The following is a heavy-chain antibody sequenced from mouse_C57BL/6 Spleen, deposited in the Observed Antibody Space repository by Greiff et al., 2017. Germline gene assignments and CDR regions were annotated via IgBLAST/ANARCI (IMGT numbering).Heavy chain of an antibody. CDR1: GYTFTSYW. V-gene: IGHV1-69*01. Sequence: QVQLQQPGAELVMPGASVKLSCKASGYTFTSYWMHWVKQRPGQGLEWIGEIDPSDSYTNYNQKFKGKSTLTVDKSSSTAYMQLSSLTSEDSAVYYCARGGTGNSFDYWGQGTTLTVSS. J-gene: IGHJ2*01. D-gene: IGHD4-1*01. CDR2: IDPSDSYT. CDR3: ARGGTGNSFDY.